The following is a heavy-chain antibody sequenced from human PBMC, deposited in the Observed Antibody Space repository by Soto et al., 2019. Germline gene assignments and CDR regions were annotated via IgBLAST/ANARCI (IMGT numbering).Heavy chain of an antibody. CDR2: IDGGGGTT. CDR3: VSESLDRRTFEL. J-gene: IGHJ3*01. CDR1: GFTFRSYA. Sequence: EVQLLESGGGLVQPGGSLRLSCAASGFTFRSYAITWIRQTPGKGLKWVSTIDGGGGTTYYSDSVKGRFAISRDNSRNTVYLQMTNQIAEETAVYYCVSESLDRRTFELWGQGTMVTVSS. V-gene: IGHV3-23*01. D-gene: IGHD1-1*01.